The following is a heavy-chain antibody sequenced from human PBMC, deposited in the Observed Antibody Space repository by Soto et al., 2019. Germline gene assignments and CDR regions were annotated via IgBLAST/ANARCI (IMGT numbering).Heavy chain of an antibody. CDR3: ALDKHRQQLGGNYYYGTDV. D-gene: IGHD1-26*01. J-gene: IGHJ6*02. CDR2: IMPIFPTP. V-gene: IGHV1-69*12. CDR1: GGTFGNSA. Sequence: QVQLVQSGAEVKKPGSSVTVSCKASGGTFGNSAISWVRQAPGQGLEWMGGIMPIFPTPDYAQKFQGRVTITADESPSTAYMELASLRSEDTAVYYCALDKHRQQLGGNYYYGTDVSGQGTTVTV.